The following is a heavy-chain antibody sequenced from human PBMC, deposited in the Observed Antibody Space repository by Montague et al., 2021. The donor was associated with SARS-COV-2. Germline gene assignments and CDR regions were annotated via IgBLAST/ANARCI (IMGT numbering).Heavy chain of an antibody. CDR2: IHYSGRT. CDR3: ARVRAVPAAMRIFSLGRSYYGMDV. D-gene: IGHD2-2*01. Sequence: SETLSLTCTVSGGSISSYYWSWIRQPPGKGLEWIAYIHYSGRTNFNPSLRSRVTISVDTSKNQLSLKLSSVTAADTAVYYCARVRAVPAAMRIFSLGRSYYGMDVWGQGTTVTVSS. CDR1: GGSISSYY. J-gene: IGHJ6*02. V-gene: IGHV4-59*12.